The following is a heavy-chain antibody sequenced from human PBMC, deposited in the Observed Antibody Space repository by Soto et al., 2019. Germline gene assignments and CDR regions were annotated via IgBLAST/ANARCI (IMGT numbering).Heavy chain of an antibody. CDR1: GFTFSSYG. CDR2: ISYDGSNK. D-gene: IGHD3-10*01. J-gene: IGHJ4*02. V-gene: IGHV3-30*18. Sequence: HPGGSLRLSCAVSGFTFSSYGMHWVRQAPGKGLEWVAVISYDGSNKYYADSVKGRFTISRDNSKNTLYLQMNSLRAEDTAVYYCAKRSASSDYWGQGTLVTVSS. CDR3: AKRSASSDY.